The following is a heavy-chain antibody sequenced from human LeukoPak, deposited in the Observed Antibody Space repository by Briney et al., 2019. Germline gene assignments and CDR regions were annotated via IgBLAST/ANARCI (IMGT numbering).Heavy chain of an antibody. CDR3: ARGLPGRDAFDV. V-gene: IGHV4-59*13. CDR2: VFYSGNT. J-gene: IGHJ3*01. CDR1: GGSISSFY. D-gene: IGHD3-16*01. Sequence: SETLSLTCTVSGGSISSFYWNWIRQPPGKGLEWVGYVFYSGNTNYNPSLGSRGTISEDTSKNQFSLNLNSLTAADTAVYYCARGLPGRDAFDVWGQGTVVTVSS.